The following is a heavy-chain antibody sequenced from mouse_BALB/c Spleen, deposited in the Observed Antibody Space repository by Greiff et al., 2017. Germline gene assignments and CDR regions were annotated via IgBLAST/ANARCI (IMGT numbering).Heavy chain of an antibody. Sequence: EVKVEESGPSLVKPSQTLSLTCSVTGDSITSGYWNWIRKFPGNTLEYMGYISYSGSTYYNPSLKSRISITRDTSKNQYYLQLNSVTNEETATYYCARDRYDGSMDCGGQGTAVTVSS. CDR2: ISYSGST. CDR1: GDSITSGY. J-gene: IGHJ4*01. D-gene: IGHD2-14*01. CDR3: ARDRYDGSMDC. V-gene: IGHV3-8*02.